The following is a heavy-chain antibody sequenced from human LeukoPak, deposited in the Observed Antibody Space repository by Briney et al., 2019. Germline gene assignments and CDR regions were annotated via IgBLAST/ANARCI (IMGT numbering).Heavy chain of an antibody. CDR1: GDSISTYY. J-gene: IGHJ4*02. D-gene: IGHD6-19*01. CDR3: ARGPYNNGWYDHYFDY. Sequence: SETLSLTCSVSGDSISTYYWTWIRQPAGKGLERIGRIHTSGSTDYKSSLESRVTMSLDTSRNQLSLRLSSVTAADTAVYYCARGPYNNGWYDHYFDYWGQGTLVTVSS. V-gene: IGHV4-4*07. CDR2: IHTSGST.